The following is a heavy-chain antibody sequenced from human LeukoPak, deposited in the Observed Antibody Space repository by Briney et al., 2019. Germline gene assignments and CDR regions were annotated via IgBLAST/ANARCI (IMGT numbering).Heavy chain of an antibody. Sequence: SETLSLTCTVSGGSISSGGYYWSWMRQHPGKGLEWIGYIYYSGGTYYNPSLKSRVTISVDTSKNQFSLKLSSVTAADTAVYYCARDSGYSGYVVFDYWGQGTLVTVSS. D-gene: IGHD5-12*01. V-gene: IGHV4-31*03. J-gene: IGHJ4*02. CDR3: ARDSGYSGYVVFDY. CDR2: IYYSGGT. CDR1: GGSISSGGYY.